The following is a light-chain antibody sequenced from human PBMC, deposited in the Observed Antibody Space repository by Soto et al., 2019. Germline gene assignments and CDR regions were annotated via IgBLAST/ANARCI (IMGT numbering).Light chain of an antibody. J-gene: IGKJ2*01. CDR1: QSLVHSDGNTH. V-gene: IGKV2-30*02. CDR3: MQGTHWPYT. CDR2: KVS. Sequence: DVVMTQSPLSLPVTLGQPASISCRSTQSLVHSDGNTHLNWFQQRPGQSPRRLICKVSNRESGVPDRFSGSASGTDFTLKLSRVEAEDVGVYYCMQGTHWPYTFGQGTKLEIK.